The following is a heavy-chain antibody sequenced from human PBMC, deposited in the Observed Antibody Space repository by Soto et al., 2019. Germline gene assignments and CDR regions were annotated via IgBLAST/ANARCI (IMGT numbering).Heavy chain of an antibody. V-gene: IGHV4-31*03. D-gene: IGHD3-3*02. CDR3: ARVDHRGYFAILPDY. CDR2: IYDSVNT. Sequence: SETLSLTCTVSGDSLTSGGHYWSWIRQHPGKGLEWIGHIYDSVNTYYSPSLRSRVTISADMSKNQFSLNLRSVTAADTAVYYCARVDHRGYFAILPDYWGQGTLVTVSS. J-gene: IGHJ4*02. CDR1: GDSLTSGGHY.